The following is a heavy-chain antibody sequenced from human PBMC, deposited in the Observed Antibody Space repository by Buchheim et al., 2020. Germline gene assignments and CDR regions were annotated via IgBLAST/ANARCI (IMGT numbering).Heavy chain of an antibody. CDR2: ISAYNGRT. CDR1: GYSFTNYG. V-gene: IGHV1-18*04. CDR3: ARDPNYGGSDN. J-gene: IGHJ4*02. Sequence: QVQLVQSGAEVKKPGASVKVSCKASGYSFTNYGISWVRQAPGQGLEWMGWISAYNGRTTYAPKFQGRGTMTTDTSTTTAYMDLGSLRSDDTAIYYCARDPNYGGSDNWGQGTL. D-gene: IGHD4-23*01.